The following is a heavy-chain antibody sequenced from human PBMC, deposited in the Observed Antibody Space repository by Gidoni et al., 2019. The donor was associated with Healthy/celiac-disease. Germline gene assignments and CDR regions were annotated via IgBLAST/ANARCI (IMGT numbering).Heavy chain of an antibody. CDR3: ARDEQWLGYNWFDP. J-gene: IGHJ5*02. CDR2: IYTSGST. D-gene: IGHD6-19*01. V-gene: IGHV4-4*07. Sequence: GGSISSYYWSWIRQPAGKGLEWIGRIYTSGSTNYNPSLKSRVTMSVDTSKNQFSLKLNSVTAADTAVYYCARDEQWLGYNWFDPWGQGTLVTVSS. CDR1: GGSISSYY.